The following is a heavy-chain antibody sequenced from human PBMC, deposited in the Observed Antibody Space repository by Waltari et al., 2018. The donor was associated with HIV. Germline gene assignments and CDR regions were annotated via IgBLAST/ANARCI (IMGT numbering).Heavy chain of an antibody. J-gene: IGHJ4*02. CDR2: ISSSSRTL. CDR3: VRDYYYRNAFDTGGG. CDR1: GFTFGAYS. V-gene: IGHV3-48*04. D-gene: IGHD3-16*01. Sequence: DVQLVESGGRVVKSGGSLRLSCVGSGFTFGAYSRNWVRQAPGRGLDWIARISSSSRTLYYAPSGGGRFTVSRDNIKKSWFQQMDSLRVDDRAVYCWVRDYYYRNAFDTGGGWGQGTLVIVS.